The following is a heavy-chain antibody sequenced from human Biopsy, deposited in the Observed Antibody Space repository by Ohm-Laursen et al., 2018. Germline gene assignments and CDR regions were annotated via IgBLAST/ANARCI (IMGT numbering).Heavy chain of an antibody. V-gene: IGHV4-39*01. CDR3: ARDYDTSGYYYVS. D-gene: IGHD3-22*01. CDR1: GGSISNNNYY. J-gene: IGHJ5*02. CDR2: IFYRGSA. Sequence: GTLSLTCIVSGGSISNNNYYWGWIRQPPGKGLEWIGSIFYRGSAHYKPSLKSRVNISVDTSKNQFSLKLNSVTAADTAVYYCARDYDTSGYYYVSWGQGTLVTVSS.